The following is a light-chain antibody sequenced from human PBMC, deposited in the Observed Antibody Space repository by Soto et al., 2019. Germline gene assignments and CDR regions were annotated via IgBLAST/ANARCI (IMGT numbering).Light chain of an antibody. J-gene: IGKJ1*01. CDR1: QSVSSN. CDR2: GAS. V-gene: IGKV3-15*01. CDR3: QQYNNRRT. Sequence: EIVMTQSPATLSVSPGERATLSCRASQSVSSNLAWYQQKPGQAPRLLIYGASTRATGIPARFSGSGSGTEFTLTISSRQSEDFAVYYCQQYNNRRTFGQGTKVEMK.